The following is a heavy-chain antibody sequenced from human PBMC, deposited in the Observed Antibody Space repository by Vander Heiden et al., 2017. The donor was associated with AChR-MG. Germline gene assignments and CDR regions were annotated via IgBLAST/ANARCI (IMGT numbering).Heavy chain of an antibody. CDR2: ISGGGGHT. Sequence: EVQLLESGGGLVQPGGSLRLSCVASGFTFSSYGMNWVRQAPGKGLEWVSAISGGGGHTHYADSVKGRFTISRDNSNNTLFLQMNSLRVEDTAVYYCARRACGDYSCVNYGLDVWGQGTTVSVSS. J-gene: IGHJ6*02. CDR3: ARRACGDYSCVNYGLDV. D-gene: IGHD4-17*01. CDR1: GFTFSSYG. V-gene: IGHV3-23*01.